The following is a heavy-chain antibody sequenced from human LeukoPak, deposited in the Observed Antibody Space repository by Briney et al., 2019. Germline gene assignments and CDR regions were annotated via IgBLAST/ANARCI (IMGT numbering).Heavy chain of an antibody. J-gene: IGHJ6*03. Sequence: SETLSLTCTVSGYSISSGYYWGWIRQPPGKGLEWIGSIYHSGSTYYNPSLKSRVTISVDTSKNQFSLKLSSVTAADTAVYYCARGGVNTMLRGVIRYYYMDVWGKGTTVTISS. CDR2: IYHSGST. V-gene: IGHV4-38-2*02. D-gene: IGHD3-10*01. CDR3: ARGGVNTMLRGVIRYYYMDV. CDR1: GYSISSGYY.